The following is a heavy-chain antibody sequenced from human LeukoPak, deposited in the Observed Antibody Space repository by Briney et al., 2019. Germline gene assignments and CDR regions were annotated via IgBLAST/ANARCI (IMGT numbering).Heavy chain of an antibody. CDR1: GDSVSSNSAA. D-gene: IGHD4-17*01. CDR3: ARDSPLTTVTTFPCWYFDL. Sequence: SQTLSLTCAISGDSVSSNSAAWNWIGQSPSRGLEWLGRTYYRSKWYNDYAVSVKSRITINPDTSKNQFSLQLNSVTPEDTAVYYCARDSPLTTVTTFPCWYFDLWGRGTLVTVSS. CDR2: TYYRSKWYN. J-gene: IGHJ2*01. V-gene: IGHV6-1*01.